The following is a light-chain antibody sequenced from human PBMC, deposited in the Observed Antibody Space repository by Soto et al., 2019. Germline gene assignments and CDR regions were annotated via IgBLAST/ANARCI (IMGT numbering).Light chain of an antibody. J-gene: IGKJ1*01. CDR3: QKYNSAPWT. Sequence: DIQMTQSPSSLSTSVGDRVTITCRASQGISNYLAWYQQKPGKVPKLLIYAASTLQSGVPSRFSGSGSGTDFTRNISSLQPEDVATYYCQKYNSAPWTFGQGTKLEIK. CDR2: AAS. CDR1: QGISNY. V-gene: IGKV1-27*01.